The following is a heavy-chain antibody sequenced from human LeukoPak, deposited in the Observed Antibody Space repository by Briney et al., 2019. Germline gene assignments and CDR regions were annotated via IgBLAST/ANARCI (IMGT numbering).Heavy chain of an antibody. V-gene: IGHV3-48*03. CDR1: GFTFSSYE. D-gene: IGHD3-22*01. CDR3: ARGNDSSGYSSFDY. CDR2: ISSSGSTI. Sequence: GGSLRLSCAASGFTFSSYEMNWVRQAPGKGLEWVSYISSSGSTIYYADSVKGRFTISRDNAKNSLYLQMNSLRAEDTAVYYCARGNDSSGYSSFDYWGQGTLATVSS. J-gene: IGHJ4*02.